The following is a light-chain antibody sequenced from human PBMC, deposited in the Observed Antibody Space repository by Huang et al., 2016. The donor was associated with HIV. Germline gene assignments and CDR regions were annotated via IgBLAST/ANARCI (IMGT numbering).Light chain of an antibody. J-gene: IGKJ2*01. CDR1: QDIINY. Sequence: DIRMTQSPSSLSATVGDRVTITCQASQDIINYLSWYQQKPGKAPKVLIYDASNLEAGVPSRFSGGGSGKDFTLTISSLQPEDIATYFCQQYDSFPFTFGQGTKLDIK. CDR3: QQYDSFPFT. CDR2: DAS. V-gene: IGKV1-33*01.